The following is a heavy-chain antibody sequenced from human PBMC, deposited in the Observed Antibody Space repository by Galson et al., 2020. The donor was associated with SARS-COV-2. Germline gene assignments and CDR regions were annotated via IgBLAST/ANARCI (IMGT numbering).Heavy chain of an antibody. V-gene: IGHV7-4-1*02. CDR2: INTNTGNP. J-gene: IGHJ6*02. Sequence: ASVKVSCKASGYTFTSYAMNWVRQAPGQGLEWMGWINTNTGNPTYAQGFTGRFVLSLDTSVSTAYLQISSLKAEDTAVYYCAREGYCSSTSCYTYYYYGMDVWGQGTTVTVSS. CDR1: GYTFTSYA. CDR3: AREGYCSSTSCYTYYYYGMDV. D-gene: IGHD2-2*02.